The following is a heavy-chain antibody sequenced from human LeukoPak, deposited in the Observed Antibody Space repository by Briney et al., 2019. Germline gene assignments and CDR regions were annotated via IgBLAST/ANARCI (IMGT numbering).Heavy chain of an antibody. Sequence: GESLQISCKGSGYSFTSYWIGWVRQMPGKGLEWMGIIYPGDSDTRYSPSFQGQVTISADKSISTAYLQWSSLKASDTAMYYCARHGTIFGVVILDYYYMDVWGKGTTVTVSS. CDR2: IYPGDSDT. CDR1: GYSFTSYW. J-gene: IGHJ6*03. D-gene: IGHD3-3*01. V-gene: IGHV5-51*01. CDR3: ARHGTIFGVVILDYYYMDV.